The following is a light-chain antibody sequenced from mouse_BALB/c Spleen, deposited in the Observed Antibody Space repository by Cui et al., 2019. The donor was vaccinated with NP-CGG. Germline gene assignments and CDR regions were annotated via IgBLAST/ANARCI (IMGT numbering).Light chain of an antibody. Sequence: AFLTQESDLTTSPGETVTLTCRSSIGAVTTSNYANWVQEKPDHLFTGLIGGTNNRAPGVPARFSGSLIGDKAALTITGAQTEDEAIYFCALWYSNHWVFGGGTKLTVL. V-gene: IGLV1*01. CDR2: GTN. J-gene: IGLJ1*01. CDR3: ALWYSNHWV. CDR1: IGAVTTSNY.